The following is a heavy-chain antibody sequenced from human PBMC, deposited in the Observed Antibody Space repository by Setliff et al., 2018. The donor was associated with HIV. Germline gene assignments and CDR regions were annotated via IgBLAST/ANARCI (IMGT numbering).Heavy chain of an antibody. Sequence: SETLSLTCTASGDFFSSDYYWGWIRQSPGRGLEWIGSFYETGCTYYNPSLKRRVIIALDTSKNHLSLKLRSVTAADTATDYCARCLTASYNFWVGAFAILGQGTMVTVSS. CDR2: FYETGCT. J-gene: IGHJ3*02. CDR1: GDFFSSDYY. CDR3: ARCLTASYNFWVGAFAI. D-gene: IGHD3-3*01. V-gene: IGHV4-38-2*02.